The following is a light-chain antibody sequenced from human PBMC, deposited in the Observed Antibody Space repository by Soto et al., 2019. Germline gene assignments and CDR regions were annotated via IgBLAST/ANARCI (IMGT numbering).Light chain of an antibody. CDR1: SSDVGGYKY. V-gene: IGLV2-8*01. J-gene: IGLJ2*01. Sequence: QSALTQPPSASGSPGQSVTIACTGTSSDVGGYKYVSWYQQHPGKAPKLMIYEVNKRPSGVPDRFSGSKSGHTASLTVSGLQADDEADYFCSSYAGRNIVLFGGGTKRPVL. CDR3: SSYAGRNIVL. CDR2: EVN.